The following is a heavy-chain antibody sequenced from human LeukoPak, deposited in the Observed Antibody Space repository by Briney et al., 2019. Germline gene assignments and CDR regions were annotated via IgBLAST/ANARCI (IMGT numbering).Heavy chain of an antibody. D-gene: IGHD5-18*01. CDR2: IYYSGST. Sequence: PSETLSLTCTVSGGSIGSYYWSWIRQAPGNGLEWIGYIYYSGSTNYNPSLNSRVTISVDTSKNQFSLKLSSVTAADTAVYYCARGIYSYGYDYWGQGTLVTVSS. J-gene: IGHJ4*02. CDR1: GGSIGSYY. CDR3: ARGIYSYGYDY. V-gene: IGHV4-59*01.